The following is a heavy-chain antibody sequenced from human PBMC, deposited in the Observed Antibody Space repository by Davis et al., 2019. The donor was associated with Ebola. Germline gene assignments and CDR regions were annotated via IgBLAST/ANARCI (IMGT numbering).Heavy chain of an antibody. V-gene: IGHV3-23*01. J-gene: IGHJ6*02. Sequence: GESLKISCAASGFTFSSYAMSWVRQAPGKGLEWVSAISGSGGSTYYADSVKGRFTISRDNSKNTLYLQMNSLRAEDTAVYYCAKMRSIYYYYGMDVWGQGTTVTVSS. CDR2: ISGSGGST. CDR3: AKMRSIYYYYGMDV. CDR1: GFTFSSYA.